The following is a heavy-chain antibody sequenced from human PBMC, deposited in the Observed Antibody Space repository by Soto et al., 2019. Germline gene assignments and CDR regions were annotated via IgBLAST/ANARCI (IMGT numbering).Heavy chain of an antibody. D-gene: IGHD4-17*01. J-gene: IGHJ2*01. Sequence: GGSLRLSCAASGFTFSSYSMNWVRQAPGKGLEWVSSISSSSSYIYYADSVKGRFTISRDNAKNSLYLQMNSLRAEDTAVYYCAKTHRATTVVTRYWYFDLWGRGTMVTVS. CDR1: GFTFSSYS. CDR3: AKTHRATTVVTRYWYFDL. V-gene: IGHV3-21*01. CDR2: ISSSSSYI.